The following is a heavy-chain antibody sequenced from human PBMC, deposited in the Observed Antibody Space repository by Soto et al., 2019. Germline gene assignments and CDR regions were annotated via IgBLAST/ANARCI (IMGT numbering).Heavy chain of an antibody. CDR3: ARHGFGSLHGLGDV. J-gene: IGHJ6*02. Sequence: QVQLQESGPGLVKPSETLSLTCTVSGGSITTYYCSWFRQPPGKGLEWIGHIQNNGYSDYNLSLKRRVTITMDMSKSQFSLLLESVTATDAAVYYCARHGFGSLHGLGDVWGQGTTVIVSS. CDR2: IQNNGYS. D-gene: IGHD3-10*01. V-gene: IGHV4-59*08. CDR1: GGSITTYY.